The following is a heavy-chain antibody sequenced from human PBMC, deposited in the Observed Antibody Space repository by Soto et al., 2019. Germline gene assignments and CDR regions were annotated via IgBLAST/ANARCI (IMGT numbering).Heavy chain of an antibody. V-gene: IGHV4-30-4*01. CDR2: IYYSGST. CDR1: GGSISRGDYY. J-gene: IGHJ4*02. D-gene: IGHD2-2*02. Sequence: SETLSLTCTVSGGSISRGDYYWSWIRQPPGKGLEWIGYIYYSGSTYYNPSLKSRVTISVDTSKNQFSLKLSSVTAADTAVYYCARADIVVVPAAIINYWGQGTLVTVSS. CDR3: ARADIVVVPAAIINY.